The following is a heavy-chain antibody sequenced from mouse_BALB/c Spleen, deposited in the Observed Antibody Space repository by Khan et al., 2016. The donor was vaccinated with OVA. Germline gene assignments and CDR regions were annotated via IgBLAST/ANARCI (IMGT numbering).Heavy chain of an antibody. CDR3: AGRRLWSLLMDVLDY. Sequence: QIQLVQSGPELKKPGETVKISCKASGYTFTNYGMSWVKQAPGKGLKWMGWINTYTGEPTYADDFKGRFAFSLETSASTAYLQIHNLKNADTATYLCAGRRLWSLLMDVLDYGGQGTTLTVSS. CDR1: GYTFTNYG. D-gene: IGHD1-1*02. CDR2: INTYTGEP. V-gene: IGHV9-3-1*01. J-gene: IGHJ2*01.